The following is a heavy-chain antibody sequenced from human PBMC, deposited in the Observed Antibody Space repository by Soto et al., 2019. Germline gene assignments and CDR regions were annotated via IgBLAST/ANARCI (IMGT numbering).Heavy chain of an antibody. CDR1: GFTFSSYG. V-gene: IGHV3-30*18. Sequence: QVQLVESGGGVVQPGRSLRLSCAASGFTFSSYGMHWVRQAPGKGLEWVAVISYDGSNKYYADSVKGRFPISRDNSKNTLYLQMNSLRAEDTAVYYCAKDETPHVAVAVSWFDPWGQGPLVTVSS. CDR3: AKDETPHVAVAVSWFDP. J-gene: IGHJ5*02. CDR2: ISYDGSNK. D-gene: IGHD6-19*01.